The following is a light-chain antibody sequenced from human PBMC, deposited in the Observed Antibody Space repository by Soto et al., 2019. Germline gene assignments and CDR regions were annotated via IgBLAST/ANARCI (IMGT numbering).Light chain of an antibody. J-gene: IGKJ4*01. CDR1: QSVSSY. Sequence: EIVLTQSPATLSLSPGERAILSCRASQSVSSYLAWYQQKPGQAPRLLIYDASYMATGIPARFSGSGSGTDFTLTISSLEPEDFAVYYCQHRSNWLTFGGGTKVEIK. CDR3: QHRSNWLT. CDR2: DAS. V-gene: IGKV3-11*01.